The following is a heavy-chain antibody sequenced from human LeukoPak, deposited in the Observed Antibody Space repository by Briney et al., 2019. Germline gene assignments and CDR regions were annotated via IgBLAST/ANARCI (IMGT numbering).Heavy chain of an antibody. CDR2: ISAYNGNT. CDR3: ARESIKYCSHSNCSS. D-gene: IGHD2-2*01. V-gene: IGHV1-18*01. J-gene: IGHJ4*02. Sequence: GASVKVSCKASGYTFTSYGISWVRQAPGQGLEWMGWISAYNGNTNYAQKLQGRVTMTTDTSTSTAYMELRSLRSDDTAVYYCARESIKYCSHSNCSSWGQGTLVTVSS. CDR1: GYTFTSYG.